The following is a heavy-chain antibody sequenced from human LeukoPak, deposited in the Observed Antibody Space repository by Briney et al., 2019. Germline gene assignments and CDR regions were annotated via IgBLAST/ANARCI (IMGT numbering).Heavy chain of an antibody. V-gene: IGHV5-51*01. D-gene: IGHD2-21*01. CDR2: IYPLDSDT. CDR1: GYSFTSSW. Sequence: MLGESLKISCKGSGYSFTSSWIGWLRQMPGKGLEWMGIIYPLDSDTRYSPSFQGQVTISAGKSITTAYLQWGSLKASDTAMYYCARVQGGDFYGLDVWGQGTTVTVSS. J-gene: IGHJ6*02. CDR3: ARVQGGDFYGLDV.